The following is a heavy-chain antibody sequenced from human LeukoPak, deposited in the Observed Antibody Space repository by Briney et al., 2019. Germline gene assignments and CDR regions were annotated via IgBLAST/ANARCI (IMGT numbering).Heavy chain of an antibody. D-gene: IGHD5-18*01. Sequence: GGSLRLSCAASGFTFSSYEMNWVRQAPGKGLEWVSYISSSGSTIYYADSVKGRFTTSRDNAKNSLYLQMNSLRAEDTAVYYCARDGPDTAMVYYFDYWGQGTLVTVSS. J-gene: IGHJ4*02. CDR3: ARDGPDTAMVYYFDY. CDR1: GFTFSSYE. V-gene: IGHV3-48*03. CDR2: ISSSGSTI.